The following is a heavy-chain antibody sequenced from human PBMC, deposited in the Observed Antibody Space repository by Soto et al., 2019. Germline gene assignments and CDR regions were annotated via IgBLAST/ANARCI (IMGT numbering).Heavy chain of an antibody. CDR1: GGSFSDYD. CDR2: INHSGYT. Sequence: QVQLQQWGAGLLKPSETLSLTCAVYGGSFSDYDWSWIRQPPGKGLEWIGEINHSGYTNYNPTLTSRVTISVDTSKLQFSLNMSSVTAADTAIYYCARRGYYYSSGRPSYWFDPWGQGTLVTVAS. D-gene: IGHD3-10*01. J-gene: IGHJ5*02. V-gene: IGHV4-34*01. CDR3: ARRGYYYSSGRPSYWFDP.